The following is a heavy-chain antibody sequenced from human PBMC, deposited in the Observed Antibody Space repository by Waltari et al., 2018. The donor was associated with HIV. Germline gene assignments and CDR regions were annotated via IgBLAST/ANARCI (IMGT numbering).Heavy chain of an antibody. Sequence: QLQMVQSGAEVKKPGASVKVSCTTSGFSLSGYYIHWVRQAPGQGLEWMGWIYSNTGDTNYGLQFEGRVTKTRDTSMRTAYMELRTLRSDDTALYYWARQMTFYDAFDVWGQGTVVTVSS. CDR2: IYSNTGDT. J-gene: IGHJ3*01. CDR1: GFSLSGYY. CDR3: ARQMTFYDAFDV. V-gene: IGHV1-2*02.